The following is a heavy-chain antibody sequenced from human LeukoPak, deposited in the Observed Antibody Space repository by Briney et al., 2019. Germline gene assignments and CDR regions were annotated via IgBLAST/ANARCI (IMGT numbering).Heavy chain of an antibody. J-gene: IGHJ4*02. CDR1: GYTFTSYY. V-gene: IGHV1-46*01. D-gene: IGHD3-10*01. Sequence: ASVKVSCKASGYTFTSYYMHWVRQAPGQGLEWRGIINPSGGSTSYAQKFQGRVTRTRDTSTSTVYMELSSLRSEDTAVYYCARVYGSGSYYLVGGYWGQGTLVTVSS. CDR2: INPSGGST. CDR3: ARVYGSGSYYLVGGY.